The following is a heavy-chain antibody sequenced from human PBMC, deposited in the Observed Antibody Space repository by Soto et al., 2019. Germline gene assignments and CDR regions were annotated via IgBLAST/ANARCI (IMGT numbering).Heavy chain of an antibody. CDR2: IYWDNDK. CDR3: AHSLQHLMCARYIGHFDY. V-gene: IGHV2-5*02. J-gene: IGHJ4*02. Sequence: QITLKESGPTLVKPTQTLTLTCTFSGFSPSTSGVAVGWIRQPPGKALEWLAHIYWDNDKRYSPSLKSRLTITEDTSKNQVVLTMTNMDPVDTATYYCAHSLQHLMCARYIGHFDYWGQGTLVTVSS. CDR1: GFSPSTSGVA. D-gene: IGHD2-2*02.